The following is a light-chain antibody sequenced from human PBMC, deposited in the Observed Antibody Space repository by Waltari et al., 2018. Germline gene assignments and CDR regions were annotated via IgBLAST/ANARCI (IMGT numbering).Light chain of an antibody. J-gene: IGKJ2*01. CDR2: WAA. CDR1: QSVLLRSNNKNY. Sequence: DIVLTQSPDSLGVSLGERATINCKSSQSVLLRSNNKNYLAGFQQKAGQPPKLLIYWAATRESGVPDRFSGSGSGTDFTLTISSLQAEDVAVYYCQEFYSAAYTFGQGTKLEIK. CDR3: QEFYSAAYT. V-gene: IGKV4-1*01.